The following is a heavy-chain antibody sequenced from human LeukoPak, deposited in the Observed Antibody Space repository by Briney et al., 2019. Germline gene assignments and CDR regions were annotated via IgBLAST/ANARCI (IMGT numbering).Heavy chain of an antibody. D-gene: IGHD6-19*01. J-gene: IGHJ4*02. V-gene: IGHV3-7*01. CDR2: IKQDGSEK. CDR1: GFTFSRYA. Sequence: GGSLRLSCAASGFTFSRYAMSWVRQAPGKGLEWVANIKQDGSEKCYVDSVKGRLTISRDNAKNSLYLQMNSLRAEDTAVYYCAKDGVYSSGWYDDYWGQGTLVTVSS. CDR3: AKDGVYSSGWYDDY.